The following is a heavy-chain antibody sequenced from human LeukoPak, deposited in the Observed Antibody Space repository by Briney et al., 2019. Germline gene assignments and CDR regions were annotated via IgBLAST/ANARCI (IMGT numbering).Heavy chain of an antibody. Sequence: ASVKVSSKVSGYTLTELSMHWVRQAPGKGLEWMGGFDPEDGETIYAQKFQGRVTMTEDTSTDTAYMELSSLRSEDTAVYYCATDRAQLATLRGTFDIRGQGTMVTVSS. CDR1: GYTLTELS. D-gene: IGHD6-6*01. CDR3: ATDRAQLATLRGTFDI. V-gene: IGHV1-24*01. CDR2: FDPEDGET. J-gene: IGHJ3*02.